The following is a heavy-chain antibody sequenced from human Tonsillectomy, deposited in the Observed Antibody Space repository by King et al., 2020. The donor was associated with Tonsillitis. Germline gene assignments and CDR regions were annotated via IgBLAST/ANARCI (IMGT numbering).Heavy chain of an antibody. CDR2: IYHSGST. V-gene: IGHV4-38-2*01. D-gene: IGHD3-10*01. J-gene: IGHJ4*02. CDR1: GYSISSGYY. CDR3: ASDYGSGSYYSGLDY. Sequence: QLQESGPGLVKPSETLSLTCAVSGYSISSGYYWGWIRQPPGKGLEWIGSIYHSGSTYYNPSLKSRVTISVDTSKNQFSLKLSSVTAGYTAVYYCASDYGSGSYYSGLDYWGQGTLVTVSS.